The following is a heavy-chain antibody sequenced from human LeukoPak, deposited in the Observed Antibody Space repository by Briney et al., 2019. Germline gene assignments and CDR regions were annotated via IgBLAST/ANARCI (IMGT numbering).Heavy chain of an antibody. CDR2: IYYSGRP. V-gene: IGHV4-39*01. CDR1: GDSISSSSSY. CDR3: VRNYYDSTGFDRSYYYYGMDV. J-gene: IGHJ6*02. Sequence: SETLSLTCTVSGDSISSSSSYWGWVRQPPGKGLEWIGSIYYSGRPYYSPSLRSRVTMSVDTSKNQFSLKLSSVTAADTAVYYCVRNYYDSTGFDRSYYYYGMDVWGHGTVVTVSS. D-gene: IGHD3-22*01.